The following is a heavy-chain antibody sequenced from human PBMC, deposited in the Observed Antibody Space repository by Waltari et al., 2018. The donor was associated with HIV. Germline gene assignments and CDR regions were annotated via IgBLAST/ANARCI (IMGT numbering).Heavy chain of an antibody. V-gene: IGHV4-59*01. J-gene: IGHJ5*02. Sequence: QVQLQESGPGLVKPSETLSLTCTVSGGSIRNYYWSWIRQPPGTGLAWIGYIYSSGGTNSNPSLKSRVTIAVATSRPRFSRKLGSGTAAETAVYYCARGGRGYCSGGTCLGHWFDPWGQGTLVTVSS. CDR2: IYSSGGT. CDR3: ARGGRGYCSGGTCLGHWFDP. D-gene: IGHD2-15*01. CDR1: GGSIRNYY.